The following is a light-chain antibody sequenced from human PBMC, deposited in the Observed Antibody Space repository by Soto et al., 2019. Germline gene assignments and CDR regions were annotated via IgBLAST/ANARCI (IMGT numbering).Light chain of an antibody. Sequence: QSVLTQPASVSGSPGQSITISCTGTSSDVGAYNYVSWYQQHPGKAPKLMIYEVSNRPSGVSNRFSGSKSGNTASLTISGLQAEDEADYYCSSYTSSSTHWVFGGGTQLTVL. CDR2: EVS. CDR1: SSDVGAYNY. CDR3: SSYTSSSTHWV. J-gene: IGLJ3*02. V-gene: IGLV2-14*01.